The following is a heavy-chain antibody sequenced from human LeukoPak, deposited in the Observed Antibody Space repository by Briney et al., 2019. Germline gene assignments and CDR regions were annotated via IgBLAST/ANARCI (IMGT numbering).Heavy chain of an antibody. V-gene: IGHV4-59*01. J-gene: IGHJ4*02. CDR2: IYYSGST. CDR1: GGSISSYY. CDR3: ARAAVDTAMVWGYYFDY. D-gene: IGHD5-18*01. Sequence: SETLSLTCTVSGGSISSYYWSWIRQPPGKGLEWIGYIYYSGSTNYNPSLKSRVTISVDTSKNQFSLKLSSVTAADTAVYYCARAAVDTAMVWGYYFDYWAREPWSPSPQ.